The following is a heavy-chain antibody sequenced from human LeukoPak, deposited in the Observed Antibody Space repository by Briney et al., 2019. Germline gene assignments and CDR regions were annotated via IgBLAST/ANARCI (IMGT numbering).Heavy chain of an antibody. CDR2: ISSGSGII. CDR1: AFTFSRYN. V-gene: IGHV3-48*04. Sequence: GGSLRLSCAASAFTFSRYNMNWVRQAPGKGLEWISYISSGSGIIYYADSVKGRLTISRDNTKNSLYLQMNSLRAEDTAVYYCARGQYYVDVWGRGTTVSVS. CDR3: ARGQYYVDV. J-gene: IGHJ6*03.